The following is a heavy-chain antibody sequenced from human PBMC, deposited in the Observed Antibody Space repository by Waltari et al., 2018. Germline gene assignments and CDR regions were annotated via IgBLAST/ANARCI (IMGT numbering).Heavy chain of an antibody. CDR2: IYTSGST. CDR3: ARDGPNYGY. D-gene: IGHD3-16*01. J-gene: IGHJ4*02. CDR1: GYSISSGSYY. Sequence: QVQLQESGPGLVKPSETLSLTCAVSGYSISSGSYYWSWIRQPAGKGLEWIGRIYTSGSTNYNPSLKSRVTISVDTSKNQFSLKLSSVTAADTAVYYCARDGPNYGYWGQGTLVTVSS. V-gene: IGHV4-61*02.